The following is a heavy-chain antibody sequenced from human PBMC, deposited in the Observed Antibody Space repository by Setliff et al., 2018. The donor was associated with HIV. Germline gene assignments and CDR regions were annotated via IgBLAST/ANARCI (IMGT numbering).Heavy chain of an antibody. CDR2: IRSKADKYAT. CDR1: GFTFSGAE. D-gene: IGHD6-19*01. Sequence: GGSLRLSCAASGFTFSGAEIHWVRQASGKGLEWVGHIRSKADKYATEYGASAKGRFIISRDDSKKTAYLQMSGLKTEDTAMYYCILPCTSGWHNWLDPWGQGTLVTVSS. J-gene: IGHJ5*02. V-gene: IGHV3-73*01. CDR3: ILPCTSGWHNWLDP.